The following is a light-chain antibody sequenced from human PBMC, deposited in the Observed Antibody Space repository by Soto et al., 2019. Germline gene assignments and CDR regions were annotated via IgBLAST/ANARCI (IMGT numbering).Light chain of an antibody. CDR3: QQYGSSRFT. Sequence: EIVLTQSPGTLSLSPRERAPLSCRASQSISSSYLAWYQQKPGQAPRLLVYGASSRATGIPDRFSGSGSGTDFTLTISRLEPEDFAVYYCQQYGSSRFTFGPGTKVDIK. CDR1: QSISSSY. V-gene: IGKV3-20*01. CDR2: GAS. J-gene: IGKJ3*01.